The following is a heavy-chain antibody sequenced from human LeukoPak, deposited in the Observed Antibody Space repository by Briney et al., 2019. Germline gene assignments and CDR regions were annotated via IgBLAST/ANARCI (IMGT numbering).Heavy chain of an antibody. Sequence: SSDTLSLPCTVSGGSISSSSYYWGWIRQPPGRGVGWFGSIYYSGSAFYNPSLNGSAPISVDTSKKQFSLKLSSVTAADAAVYYCARLVTYYYGSGSPNFDYWGQGTLVTVSS. CDR2: IYYSGSA. J-gene: IGHJ4*02. D-gene: IGHD3-10*01. CDR3: ARLVTYYYGSGSPNFDY. CDR1: GGSISSSSYY. V-gene: IGHV4-39*01.